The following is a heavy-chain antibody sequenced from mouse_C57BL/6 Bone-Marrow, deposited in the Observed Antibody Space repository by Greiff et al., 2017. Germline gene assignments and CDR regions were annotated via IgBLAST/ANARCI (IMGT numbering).Heavy chain of an antibody. J-gene: IGHJ2*01. Sequence: VQLQQSGAELVRPGASVKLSCTASGFNIKDDYMHWVKQSPEQGLEWIGWIDPENGDTEYASTVQGKATITADTAYNTAYLQLSSLTSEDTAVYYCTTTVGAKGGYWGQGTTLTVSS. CDR3: TTTVGAKGGY. CDR1: GFNIKDDY. CDR2: IDPENGDT. D-gene: IGHD1-1*01. V-gene: IGHV14-4*01.